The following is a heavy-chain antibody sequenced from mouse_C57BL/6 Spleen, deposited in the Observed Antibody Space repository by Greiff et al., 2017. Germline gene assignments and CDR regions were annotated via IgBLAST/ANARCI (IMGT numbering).Heavy chain of an antibody. Sequence: VQLQQSGPELVRPGASVKLSCTASGFTINDSYMHWVKQRPEQGLEWIGRIDPEDGDTEYAPKFQGKATMTADTSSNTAYLQLSSLTSEDTAVYYCTTAGYELPYAYWGQGTLVTVSA. CDR1: GFTINDSY. V-gene: IGHV14-1*01. CDR3: TTAGYELPYAY. J-gene: IGHJ3*01. D-gene: IGHD2-12*01. CDR2: IDPEDGDT.